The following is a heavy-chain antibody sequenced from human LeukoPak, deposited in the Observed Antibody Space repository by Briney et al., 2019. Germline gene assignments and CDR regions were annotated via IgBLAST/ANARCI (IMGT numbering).Heavy chain of an antibody. Sequence: GGSLRLSCAASGFTFSDYYMSWIRQAPGKGLECVSYISSSGSTIYYADSVKGRFTISRDNAKNSLYLQMNSLSAEDTAVYYCARGSITILNYYFDYWGQGTLVIVTS. CDR1: GFTFSDYY. J-gene: IGHJ4*02. D-gene: IGHD3-9*01. CDR3: ARGSITILNYYFDY. CDR2: ISSSGSTI. V-gene: IGHV3-11*01.